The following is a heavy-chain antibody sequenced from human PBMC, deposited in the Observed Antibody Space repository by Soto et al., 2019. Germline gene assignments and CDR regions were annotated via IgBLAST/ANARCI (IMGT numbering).Heavy chain of an antibody. CDR3: ARVTLTIFGLLGWFDP. CDR1: GGTFSSYA. CDR2: IIPIFGTA. D-gene: IGHD3-3*01. Sequence: QGQLVQSGAEVKKPGASVKVSCKAAGGTFSSYAISWVRQAPGQGLECMRGIIPIFGTANYAQKFQGRVTITADKFTRSAYIEVCSLSSEDTAVSDCARVTLTIFGLLGWFDPWGKGTLVTVSS. J-gene: IGHJ5*02. V-gene: IGHV1-69*06.